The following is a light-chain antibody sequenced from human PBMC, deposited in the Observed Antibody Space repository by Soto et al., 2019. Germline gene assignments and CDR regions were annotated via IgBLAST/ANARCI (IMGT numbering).Light chain of an antibody. CDR1: SGHSSYA. Sequence: QLVLTQSPSASASLGGSVRLTCTLSSGHSSYAIAWHQQQPEKGPRYLMKVNSDGSHVKGDGIPDLFSGASSGAERYLTISRLQSEDEADYYCQTWGTGIRVFGSGTKVTVL. J-gene: IGLJ1*01. CDR3: QTWGTGIRV. V-gene: IGLV4-69*01. CDR2: VNSDGSH.